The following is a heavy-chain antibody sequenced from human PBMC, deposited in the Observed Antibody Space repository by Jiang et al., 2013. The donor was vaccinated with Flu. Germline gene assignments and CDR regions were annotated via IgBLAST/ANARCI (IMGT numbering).Heavy chain of an antibody. V-gene: IGHV4-31*03. D-gene: IGHD3-3*01. CDR1: GGSISSGGYY. CDR3: ARGLYDFWSGYPKGMDV. J-gene: IGHJ6*02. CDR2: IYYSGST. Sequence: GSGLVKPSQTLSLTCTVSGGSISSGGYYWSWIRQHPGKGLEWIGYIYYSGSTYYNPSLKSRVTISVDTSKNQFSLKLSSVTAADTAVYYCARGLYDFWSGYPKGMDVWGQGTTVTVSS.